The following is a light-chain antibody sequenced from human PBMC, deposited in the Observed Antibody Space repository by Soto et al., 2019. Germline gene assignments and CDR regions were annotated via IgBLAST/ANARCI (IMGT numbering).Light chain of an antibody. V-gene: IGKV3-20*01. Sequence: EIALKQSPGTLSVSPWDSDALSCGASQSVSSKYLAWHQQQPGQAPRLLIYAATSRATGIQDRFSGSGSGTEITLTIRRQEPKDFAVYYGKQYGGPWTFGQGTKV. CDR2: AAT. J-gene: IGKJ1*01. CDR1: QSVSSKY. CDR3: KQYGGPWT.